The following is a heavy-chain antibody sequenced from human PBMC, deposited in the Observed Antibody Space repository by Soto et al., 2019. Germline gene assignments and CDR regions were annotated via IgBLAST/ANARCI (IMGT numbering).Heavy chain of an antibody. V-gene: IGHV3-23*01. J-gene: IGHJ3*02. CDR2: ISGSGGST. CDR3: AKVIVVVVAATPNSWAFDI. D-gene: IGHD2-15*01. Sequence: VGSLRLSCAASGFTFSSYAMSWVRQAPGKGLEWVSAISGSGGSTYYADSVKGRFTISRDNSKNTLYLQMNSLRAEDTAVYYCAKVIVVVVAATPNSWAFDIWGQGTMVTVSS. CDR1: GFTFSSYA.